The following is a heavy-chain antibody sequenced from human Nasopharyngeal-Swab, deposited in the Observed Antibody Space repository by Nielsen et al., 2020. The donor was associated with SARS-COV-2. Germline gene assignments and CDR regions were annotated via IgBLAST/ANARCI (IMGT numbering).Heavy chain of an antibody. J-gene: IGHJ1*01. CDR1: GFTFSNYD. CDR2: TEIGGTT. CDR3: ARDLGGGYCTTTNCPGS. V-gene: IGHV3-53*01. Sequence: GESLKISCAASGFTFSNYDMSWVRQVPGKGLEWVSVTEIGGTTHYADSVKGRFSISRDSSTNTLYLQMNNVRAEDTAVYYCARDLGGGYCTTTNCPGSWGQGTLVTVSS. D-gene: IGHD2-2*01.